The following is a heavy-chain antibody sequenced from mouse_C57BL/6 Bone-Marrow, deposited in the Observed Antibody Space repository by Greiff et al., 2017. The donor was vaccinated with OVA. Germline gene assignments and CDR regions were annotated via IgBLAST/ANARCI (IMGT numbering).Heavy chain of an antibody. J-gene: IGHJ3*01. CDR1: GYTFTSYW. D-gene: IGHD2-5*01. CDR2: IYPGSGST. Sequence: QVQLQQPGAELVKPGASVKMSCKASGYTFTSYWITWVKQRPGQGLEWIGDIYPGSGSTNYNEKFKSTATLTVDKSSSPAYMQLSSLTSEDSAVYSCARSYYSNGAYWGQGTLVTVSA. CDR3: ARSYYSNGAY. V-gene: IGHV1-55*01.